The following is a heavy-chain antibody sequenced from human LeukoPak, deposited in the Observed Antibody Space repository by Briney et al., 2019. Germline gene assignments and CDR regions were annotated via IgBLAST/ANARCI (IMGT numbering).Heavy chain of an antibody. J-gene: IGHJ4*02. V-gene: IGHV4-34*01. CDR3: ARRVERQYYFDY. D-gene: IGHD2-15*01. CDR1: GGSFSGYY. Sequence: SETLSLTCAVYGGSFSGYYWSWIRQPPGKGLEWIGEINHSGSTNYNPSLKSRVTISVDTSKNQFSLKLSSVTAADTAVYYCARRVERQYYFDYWGQGTLVTVSS. CDR2: INHSGST.